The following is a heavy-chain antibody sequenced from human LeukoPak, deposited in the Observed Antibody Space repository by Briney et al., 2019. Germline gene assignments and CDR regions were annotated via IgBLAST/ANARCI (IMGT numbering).Heavy chain of an antibody. CDR3: ARPLLYYYGSETYFWFDL. D-gene: IGHD3-10*01. Sequence: GGSLRLSCAASGFTFDDYAMHWVRQAPGKGLEWVASIKQDGNEKYYVDSVKGRFTISRDSAENTLYLQMKSLKAEDTAFYYCARPLLYYYGSETYFWFDLWGQGTLVTVSS. CDR2: IKQDGNEK. V-gene: IGHV3-7*01. J-gene: IGHJ5*02. CDR1: GFTFDDYA.